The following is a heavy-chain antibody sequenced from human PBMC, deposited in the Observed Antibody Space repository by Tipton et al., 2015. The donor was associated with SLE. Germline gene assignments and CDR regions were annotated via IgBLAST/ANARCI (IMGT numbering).Heavy chain of an antibody. CDR2: INPGGST. CDR1: GESFGDSY. V-gene: IGHV4-34*01. D-gene: IGHD2-15*01. Sequence: TLSLTCAVSGESFGDSYWNWIRQPPGKGLEWIGEINPGGSTNYNPSLESRVSISLDTSTNQFSLRLNSVTAADTAVYYCARGRDGYCSGGNCYLLGPFDIWGQGTMVTVSS. CDR3: ARGRDGYCSGGNCYLLGPFDI. J-gene: IGHJ3*02.